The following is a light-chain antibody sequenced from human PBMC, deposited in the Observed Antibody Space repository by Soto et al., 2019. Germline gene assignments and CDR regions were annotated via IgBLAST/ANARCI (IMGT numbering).Light chain of an antibody. J-gene: IGKJ3*01. CDR3: QKYNSAPHT. V-gene: IGKV1-27*01. CDR1: QGISNY. CDR2: AAS. Sequence: DIQMTQSPSSLSASVGDRVTITCRASQGISNYLAWYQQKPWKVPKLLIYAASTLQSGVPSRFSGSGSGTAFTLTISSLQPEDVETYYCQKYNSAPHTFGPGTKVYIK.